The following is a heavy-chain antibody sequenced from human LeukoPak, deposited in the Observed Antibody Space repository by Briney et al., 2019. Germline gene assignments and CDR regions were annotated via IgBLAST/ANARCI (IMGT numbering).Heavy chain of an antibody. V-gene: IGHV1-2*02. CDR1: GYTFTGYY. CDR3: ARDFTIFGGEYYFDY. J-gene: IGHJ4*02. Sequence: ASVKVSCKASGYTFTGYYMHWVRQAPGRGLEWMGWINPNSGGTNYAQKFQGRVTMTRDTSISTAYMELSRLRSDDTAVYYCARDFTIFGGEYYFDYWGQGTLVTVSS. CDR2: INPNSGGT. D-gene: IGHD3-3*01.